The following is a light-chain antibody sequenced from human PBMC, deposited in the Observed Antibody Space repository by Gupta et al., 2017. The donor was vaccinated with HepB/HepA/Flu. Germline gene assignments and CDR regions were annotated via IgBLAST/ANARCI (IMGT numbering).Light chain of an antibody. CDR3: QSYDSSLSGGV. Sequence: QPVLTQPPSVSGAPGQRVTISCTGSSSNIGAGYDVNWYQQLPGTAPKLLIYGNSNRPSGVPDRFSGSKSGTSASLAITGLQAEDEADYYCQSYDSSLSGGVFGGGTKLTVL. CDR2: GNS. J-gene: IGLJ3*02. V-gene: IGLV1-40*01. CDR1: SSNIGAGYD.